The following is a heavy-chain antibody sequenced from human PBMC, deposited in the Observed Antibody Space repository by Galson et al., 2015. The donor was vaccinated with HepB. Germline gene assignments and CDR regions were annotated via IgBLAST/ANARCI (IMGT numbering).Heavy chain of an antibody. CDR2: INPGGGST. CDR1: GYTFTNYY. CDR3: GRDVENSGSYRASDY. Sequence: SVKVSCKASGYTFTNYYMHWVRQAPGQGPEWMGIINPGGGSTTYAQKFQGRVTMTRDTSTSTVYMELSSLRSEDTAVYYCGRDVENSGSYRASDYWGQGTLVTVSS. V-gene: IGHV1-46*03. D-gene: IGHD1-26*01. J-gene: IGHJ4*02.